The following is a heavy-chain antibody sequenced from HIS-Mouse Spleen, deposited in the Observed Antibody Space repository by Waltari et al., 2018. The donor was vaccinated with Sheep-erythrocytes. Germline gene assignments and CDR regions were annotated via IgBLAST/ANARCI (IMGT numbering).Heavy chain of an antibody. CDR3: AKDISRNIVVVPAAVGDY. Sequence: EVQLVESGGGLVQLGRSRRLSCASSGFSFADFAMPWVRQGPGKGLGWVSGICWNSGSIGYADSVKGRFTISRDNAKNSLYLQMNSLRAEDTALYYCAKDISRNIVVVPAAVGDYWGQGTLVTVSS. D-gene: IGHD2-2*01. CDR2: ICWNSGSI. V-gene: IGHV3-9*01. CDR1: GFSFADFA. J-gene: IGHJ4*02.